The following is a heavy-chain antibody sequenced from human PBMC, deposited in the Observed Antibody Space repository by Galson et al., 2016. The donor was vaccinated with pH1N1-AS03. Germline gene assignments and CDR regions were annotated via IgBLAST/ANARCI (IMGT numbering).Heavy chain of an antibody. CDR3: ARIHPELPDI. CDR2: INHIGGA. J-gene: IGHJ3*02. CDR1: GGSFSDYF. D-gene: IGHD5-24*01. V-gene: IGHV4-34*01. Sequence: SETLSLTCAVYGGSFSDYFWAWIRQPPGMGLEWIGDINHIGGANYNPSLKSRVTLSADRSKNQFSLKLYSVTAADTAVYYCARIHPELPDIWGQGTMVTVSS.